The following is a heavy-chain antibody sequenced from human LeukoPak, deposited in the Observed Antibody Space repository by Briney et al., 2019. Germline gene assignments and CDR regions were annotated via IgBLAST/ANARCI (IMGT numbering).Heavy chain of an antibody. CDR2: IYTSGST. D-gene: IGHD2-2*01. Sequence: SETLSLTCTVSGGSISSYYWSWIRQPAGKGLEWIGRIYTSGSTNYNPSLKSRVTISVDTSKNQFSLKLSSVTAADTAVYYCVRAASFYSSTTCLDPWGQGTLVTVSS. CDR1: GGSISSYY. J-gene: IGHJ5*02. V-gene: IGHV4-4*07. CDR3: VRAASFYSSTTCLDP.